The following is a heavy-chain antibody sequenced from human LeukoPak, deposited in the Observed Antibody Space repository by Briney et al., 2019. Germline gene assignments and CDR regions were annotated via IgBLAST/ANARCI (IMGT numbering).Heavy chain of an antibody. V-gene: IGHV3-23*01. CDR3: VKKVVVGATSPYSDFQD. CDR1: GFTFSSYA. D-gene: IGHD1-26*01. Sequence: GESLRLSCIASGFTFSSYAMGWVRQAPGKGLDWVSAISGSGVITHYAGSVQGRFSISRDNSKNTLYLQMNSLRVEDTALYYCVKKVVVGATSPYSDFQDWGQGTLVTVSS. J-gene: IGHJ1*01. CDR2: ISGSGVIT.